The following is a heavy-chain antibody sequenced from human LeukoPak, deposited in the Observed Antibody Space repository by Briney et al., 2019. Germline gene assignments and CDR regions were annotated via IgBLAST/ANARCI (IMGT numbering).Heavy chain of an antibody. D-gene: IGHD1-26*01. V-gene: IGHV3-21*01. J-gene: IGHJ4*02. CDR1: GFTFSSYS. CDR3: ARDYSGSCPY. Sequence: PGGSLRLSCAASGFTFSSYSMNWVRQAPGKGLEWVSSISSSSSYIYYAASVKGRFTISRDNAKNSLYLQMNSLRAEDTAVYYCARDYSGSCPYWGQGTLVTVSS. CDR2: ISSSSSYI.